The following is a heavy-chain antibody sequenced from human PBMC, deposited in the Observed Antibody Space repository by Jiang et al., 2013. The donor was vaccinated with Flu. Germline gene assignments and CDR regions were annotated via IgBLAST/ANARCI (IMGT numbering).Heavy chain of an antibody. D-gene: IGHD2-8*02. V-gene: IGHV1-69*01. J-gene: IGHJ6*02. CDR1: GGTFNNYA. CDR2: IIPIFGAA. CDR3: GGGTGGGYYYYGLDV. Sequence: SGAEVKKPGSSVKVSCKASGGTFNNYALNWVRQAPGQGLEWMGGIIPIFGAAIYAQNFQGRVTITADESTSTAYMELSSLRSEDTAVYYCGGGTGGGYYYYGLDVWGQGTTVTVSS.